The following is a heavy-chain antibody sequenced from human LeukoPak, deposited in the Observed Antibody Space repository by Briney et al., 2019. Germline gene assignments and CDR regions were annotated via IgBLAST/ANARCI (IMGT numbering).Heavy chain of an antibody. Sequence: GGSLRLSCAASGFTFSSYSMNWVRQAPGKGLEWVSSISSSSSYIYYADSVKGRFTISRDNSKNTLYLQMNSLRAEDTAVYYCARVMTYYYDSSGPDDYWGQGTLVTVSS. D-gene: IGHD3-22*01. CDR3: ARVMTYYYDSSGPDDY. V-gene: IGHV3-21*04. CDR1: GFTFSSYS. CDR2: ISSSSSYI. J-gene: IGHJ4*02.